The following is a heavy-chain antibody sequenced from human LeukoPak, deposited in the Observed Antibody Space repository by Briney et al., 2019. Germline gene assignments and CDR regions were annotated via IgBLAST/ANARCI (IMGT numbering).Heavy chain of an antibody. V-gene: IGHV4-39*07. CDR2: IYYSGST. D-gene: IGHD6-13*01. Sequence: WIRQPPGKGLEWIGSIYYSGSTYYNPSLKSRVTISVDTSKNQFSLKLSSVTAADTAVYYCARGSFSSSVDYWGQGTLVTVSS. J-gene: IGHJ4*02. CDR3: ARGSFSSSVDY.